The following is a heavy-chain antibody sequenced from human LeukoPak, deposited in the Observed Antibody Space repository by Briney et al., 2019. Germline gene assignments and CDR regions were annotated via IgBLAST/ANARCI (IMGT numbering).Heavy chain of an antibody. V-gene: IGHV4-30-4*08. CDR2: IYYRVST. CDR1: GGSISSVDYY. D-gene: IGHD2-21*01. Sequence: SETLSLTCTVSGGSISSVDYYWSWIRQPRGKGLEWIEYIYYRVSTYYNPSLKSRVSISVDTSKNQYSLKLNSVTAADTGVYYWAREGIASHAFDIWGQGTMVTVSS. J-gene: IGHJ3*02. CDR3: AREGIASHAFDI.